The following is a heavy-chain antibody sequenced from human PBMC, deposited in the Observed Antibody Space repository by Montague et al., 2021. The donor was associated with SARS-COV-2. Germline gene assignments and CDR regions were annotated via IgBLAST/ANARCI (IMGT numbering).Heavy chain of an antibody. CDR1: VGSISSNNCY. CDR3: ARDGFYYDRSGPSNFDY. D-gene: IGHD3-22*01. V-gene: IGHV4-39*07. J-gene: IGHJ4*02. Sequence: SETLSLTCTVSVGSISSNNCYWGWIRQPPGKALEWIGSIYYSGSTYYNPSLKSRVTMSVDTSENQISLKLSSVTAADTAVYYCARDGFYYDRSGPSNFDYWGQGTLVTVSS. CDR2: IYYSGST.